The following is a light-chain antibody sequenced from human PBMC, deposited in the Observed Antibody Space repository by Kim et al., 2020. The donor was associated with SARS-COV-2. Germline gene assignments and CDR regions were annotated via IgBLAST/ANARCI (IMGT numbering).Light chain of an antibody. V-gene: IGKV1-12*01. Sequence: ASVGDRVSVSCRASQDISSLLAWYQQKPGEAPKLLIYGASSLQTGVPSRFSGSGSGTDFTLTISSLQPEDFVTYYCQQANSFPRTFGQGTKVDIK. CDR2: GAS. J-gene: IGKJ1*01. CDR1: QDISSL. CDR3: QQANSFPRT.